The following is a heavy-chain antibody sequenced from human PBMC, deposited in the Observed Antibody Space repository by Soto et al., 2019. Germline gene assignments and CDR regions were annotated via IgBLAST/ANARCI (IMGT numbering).Heavy chain of an antibody. V-gene: IGHV4-34*01. CDR1: GGSFSGYY. CDR3: ANAAGSYYDWFDP. D-gene: IGHD3-10*01. CDR2: INHSGST. Sequence: SETLSLTCAVYGGSFSGYYWSWIRQPPGKGLEWIGEINHSGSTNYNPSLKGRFTISRDNSKNTLYLQMNSLRAEDTAVYYCANAAGSYYDWFDPWGQGTLVTVSS. J-gene: IGHJ5*02.